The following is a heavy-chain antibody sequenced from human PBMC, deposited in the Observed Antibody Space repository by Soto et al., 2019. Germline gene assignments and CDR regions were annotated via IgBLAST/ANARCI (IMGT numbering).Heavy chain of an antibody. D-gene: IGHD6-19*01. CDR1: GYTFTCYY. J-gene: IGHJ4*02. CDR2: INPNSGGT. Sequence: ASVTVACKASGYTFTCYYMHWVRQAPGQGLEWMGWINPNSGGTNYAQKFQGWVTMTRDTSISTAYMELSRLRSDDTAVYYCARDSLGIAVAGPGGYWGQGTLVTVSS. V-gene: IGHV1-2*04. CDR3: ARDSLGIAVAGPGGY.